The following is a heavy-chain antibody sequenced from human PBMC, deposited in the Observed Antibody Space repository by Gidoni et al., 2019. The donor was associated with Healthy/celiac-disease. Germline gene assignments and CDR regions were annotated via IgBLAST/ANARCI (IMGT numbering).Heavy chain of an antibody. V-gene: IGHV4-34*01. Sequence: QVQLQQWGAGLLKPSETLSLTCAVYGGSFSGYYWSWIRQPPGKGLEWIGEINHSGSTNYNPSLKSRVTISVDTSKNQFSLKLSSVTAADTAVYYCASICSSTSCLSNWFDPWGQGTLVTVSS. CDR1: GGSFSGYY. D-gene: IGHD2-2*01. CDR2: INHSGST. J-gene: IGHJ5*02. CDR3: ASICSSTSCLSNWFDP.